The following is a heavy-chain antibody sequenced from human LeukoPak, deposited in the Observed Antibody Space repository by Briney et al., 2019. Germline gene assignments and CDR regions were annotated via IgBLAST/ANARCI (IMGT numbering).Heavy chain of an antibody. CDR3: ARDSGSSGRYYYYGMDV. J-gene: IGHJ6*02. V-gene: IGHV1-69*13. D-gene: IGHD3-10*01. CDR1: GGTFSSYA. CDR2: IIPIFDTA. Sequence: SVKVSCKASGGTFSSYAISWVRQAPGQGLEWMGGIIPIFDTANYAQKFQGRVTITADESTSTAYMELSSLRSEDTAMYYCARDSGSSGRYYYYGMDVWGQGTTVTVSS.